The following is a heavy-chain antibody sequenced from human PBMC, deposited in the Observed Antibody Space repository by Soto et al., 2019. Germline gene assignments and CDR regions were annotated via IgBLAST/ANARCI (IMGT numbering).Heavy chain of an antibody. CDR1: GYNFPYFW. D-gene: IGHD1-1*01. Sequence: PGESLKISCEGPGYNFPYFWITWVRQVPGKGLEWMGTIDPSDSYTDYSPSFQGHVSLSADKSSSTAYLQWSSLKASDTAMYYCARHKTLAERLSALDYWGQGTTVTVSS. CDR3: ARHKTLAERLSALDY. J-gene: IGHJ4*02. CDR2: IDPSDSYT. V-gene: IGHV5-10-1*01.